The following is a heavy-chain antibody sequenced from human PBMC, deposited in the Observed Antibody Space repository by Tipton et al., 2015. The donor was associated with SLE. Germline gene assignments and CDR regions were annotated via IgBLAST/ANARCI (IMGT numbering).Heavy chain of an antibody. J-gene: IGHJ4*02. Sequence: GLVKPSETLSLTCSVSGGSISSHYWTWIRQPPGKGLEWIGHISYSGSTHYNSSLKSRVTMSLDASKNQFSLTVSSVTAADTGVYYCVTGGDQAKTGYWGQGTLVTVS. CDR2: ISYSGST. D-gene: IGHD3-10*01. CDR1: GGSISSHY. CDR3: VTGGDQAKTGY. V-gene: IGHV4-59*11.